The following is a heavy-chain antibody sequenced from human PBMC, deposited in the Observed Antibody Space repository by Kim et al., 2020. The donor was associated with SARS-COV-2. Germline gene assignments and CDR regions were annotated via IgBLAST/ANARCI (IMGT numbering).Heavy chain of an antibody. V-gene: IGHV3-15*01. CDR2: IKSKTDGATS. CDR3: PAVTIR. CDR1: GIPFSNAW. J-gene: IGHJ4*02. D-gene: IGHD3-10*01. Sequence: GGSLRLSCAVSGIPFSNAWFNWVRQSPGKGLEWVGRIKSKTDGATSALAAPVRGRFSISRADSAHTLYLLMHNVKTADASVYSCPAVTIRWCQGTYFTVS.